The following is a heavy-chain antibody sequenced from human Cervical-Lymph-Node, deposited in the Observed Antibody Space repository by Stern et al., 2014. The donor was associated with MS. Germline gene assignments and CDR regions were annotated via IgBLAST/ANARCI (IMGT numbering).Heavy chain of an antibody. V-gene: IGHV1-69*01. CDR3: AFGGRSGYPKHFDP. CDR2: ITPIFATA. CDR1: GGTFSTYS. D-gene: IGHD5-12*01. Sequence: VQLVQSGAEVKKPGSSVKVSCKASGGTFSTYSISWVRQAPGQGLEWMGGITPIFATANYAQKFHGRVTITADDSTVTAYMELSSLRSEDTAVYYCAFGGRSGYPKHFDPWGQGTVVTVSS. J-gene: IGHJ5*02.